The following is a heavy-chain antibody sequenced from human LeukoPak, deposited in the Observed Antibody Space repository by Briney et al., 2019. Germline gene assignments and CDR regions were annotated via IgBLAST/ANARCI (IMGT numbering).Heavy chain of an antibody. CDR3: ARDRGYCSSTSCSPELDY. V-gene: IGHV1-69*04. J-gene: IGHJ4*02. CDR2: IIPILGIA. D-gene: IGHD2-2*01. CDR1: GGTFSSYA. Sequence: GASVKVSCKASGGTFSSYAISWVRQAPGQGLAWMGRIIPILGIANYAQKFQGRVTITADKSTSTAYMELRSLRSDDTAVYYCARDRGYCSSTSCSPELDYWGQGTLVTVSS.